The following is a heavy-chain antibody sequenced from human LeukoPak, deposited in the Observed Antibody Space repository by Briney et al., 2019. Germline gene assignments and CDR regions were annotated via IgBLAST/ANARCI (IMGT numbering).Heavy chain of an antibody. CDR3: ARRDFPGYSSSWYYFDY. V-gene: IGHV4-34*01. D-gene: IGHD6-13*01. CDR2: INHSGST. CDR1: GGSFSGYY. J-gene: IGHJ4*02. Sequence: SETLSLTCAVYGGSFSGYYWSWIRQPPGKGLEWNGEINHSGSTNYNRSHKSRVTISVDTSKNQFSLKLSSVTAADTAVYYCARRDFPGYSSSWYYFDYWGQGTLVTVSS.